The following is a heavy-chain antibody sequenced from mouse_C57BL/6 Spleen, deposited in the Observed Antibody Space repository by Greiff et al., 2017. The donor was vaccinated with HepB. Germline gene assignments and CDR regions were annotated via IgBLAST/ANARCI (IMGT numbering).Heavy chain of an antibody. D-gene: IGHD2-1*01. Sequence: QVQLQQPGAELVMPGASVKLSCKASGYTFTSYWMHWVKQRPGQGLEWIGEIDPSDSYTNYNQKFKGKSTLTVDKSSSTAYMQLSILTSEDSAVYYCARASSYGNYWYFDVWGTGTTVTVSS. CDR2: IDPSDSYT. J-gene: IGHJ1*03. CDR1: GYTFTSYW. CDR3: ARASSYGNYWYFDV. V-gene: IGHV1-69*01.